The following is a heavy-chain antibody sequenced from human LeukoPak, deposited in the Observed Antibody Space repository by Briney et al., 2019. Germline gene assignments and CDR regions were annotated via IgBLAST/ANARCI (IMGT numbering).Heavy chain of an antibody. CDR2: ISWDAGST. D-gene: IGHD5-24*01. CDR1: GFTFDDYT. V-gene: IGHV3-43*01. J-gene: IGHJ4*02. CDR3: AKHREVATIRGYYFDY. Sequence: GGSLRLSCAASGFTFDDYTMHWVRQAPGKGLEWVSLISWDAGSTFYADSVKSRFTISRDNSKNSLYLQMNSLRTGDTALYYCAKHREVATIRGYYFDYWGQGTLVTVSS.